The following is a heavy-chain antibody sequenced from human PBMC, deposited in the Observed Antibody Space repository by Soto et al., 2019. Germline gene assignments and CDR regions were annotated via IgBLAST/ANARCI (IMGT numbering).Heavy chain of an antibody. Sequence: QVQLVESGGGVVQPGRSLRLSCAASGFTFSSYGMHWVRQAPGKGLEWVAVVWYDGTNKYYADSVKGRFTISRDNSKNTLYLQMSSLRAEDTAVYYCARDRRGNQPPLRLYYGMDVWGQGTTVTVSS. J-gene: IGHJ6*02. CDR1: GFTFSSYG. V-gene: IGHV3-33*01. CDR3: ARDRRGNQPPLRLYYGMDV. CDR2: VWYDGTNK. D-gene: IGHD2-2*01.